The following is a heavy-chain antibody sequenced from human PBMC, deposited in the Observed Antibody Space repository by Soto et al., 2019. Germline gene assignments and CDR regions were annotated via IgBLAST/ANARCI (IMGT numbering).Heavy chain of an antibody. Sequence: PSETLSLTCAVYGGSFSGYYWSWIRQPPGKGLEWIGEINHSGSTNYNPSLKSRVTISVDTSKNQFSLNLSSVTAADTAVYYCARGRAEILGYCSSTSCFGALGAIHFDYWGQGTLVTVSS. V-gene: IGHV4-34*01. CDR1: GGSFSGYY. CDR3: ARGRAEILGYCSSTSCFGALGAIHFDY. CDR2: INHSGST. J-gene: IGHJ4*02. D-gene: IGHD2-2*01.